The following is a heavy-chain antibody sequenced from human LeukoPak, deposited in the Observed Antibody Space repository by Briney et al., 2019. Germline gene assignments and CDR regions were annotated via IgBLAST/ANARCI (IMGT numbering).Heavy chain of an antibody. CDR1: GYTLTELS. J-gene: IGHJ4*02. CDR3: ATGSGGGSYYEGDYFDY. Sequence: GASVKVSCKVSGYTLTELSMHWVRQAPGKGLEWMGGLDPEDGETIYAQKFQGRVTMTEDTSTDTAYMELSSLRSEDTAVYYCATGSGGGSYYEGDYFDYWGQGTLVTVSS. CDR2: LDPEDGET. V-gene: IGHV1-24*01. D-gene: IGHD1-26*01.